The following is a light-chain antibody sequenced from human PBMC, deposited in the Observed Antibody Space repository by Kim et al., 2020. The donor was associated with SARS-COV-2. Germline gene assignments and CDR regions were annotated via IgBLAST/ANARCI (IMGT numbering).Light chain of an antibody. J-gene: IGLJ3*02. V-gene: IGLV3-21*04. Sequence: SYELTPPPSVSVAPGKTATITCAGSNIESKSVHWYQQKPGQAPVLVIYYDNDRPSGIPERFSGSNSGNTATLTISRVEAGDEADYYCQVWDSNTDHWVFGGGTQLTVL. CDR2: YDN. CDR1: NIESKS. CDR3: QVWDSNTDHWV.